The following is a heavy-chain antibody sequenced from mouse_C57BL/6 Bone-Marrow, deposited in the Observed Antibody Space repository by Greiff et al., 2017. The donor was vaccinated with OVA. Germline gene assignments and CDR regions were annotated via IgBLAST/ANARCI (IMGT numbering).Heavy chain of an antibody. Sequence: QVHVKQSGAELARPGASVKLSCKASGYTFTSYGISWVKQRTGQGLEWIGEIYPRSGNTYYNEKFKGKATLTADKSSSTAYMELRSLTSEDSAVYFCARQLRLLPFAYWGQGTLVTVSA. CDR1: GYTFTSYG. J-gene: IGHJ3*01. V-gene: IGHV1-81*01. D-gene: IGHD3-2*02. CDR2: IYPRSGNT. CDR3: ARQLRLLPFAY.